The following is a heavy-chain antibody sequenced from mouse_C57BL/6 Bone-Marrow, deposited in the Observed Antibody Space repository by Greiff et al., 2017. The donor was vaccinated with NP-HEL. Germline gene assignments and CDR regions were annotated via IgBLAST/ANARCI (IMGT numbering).Heavy chain of an antibody. Sequence: EVQLQESGPGLVKPSQSLSLTCSVTGYSITSGYYWNWIRQFPGNKLEWMGYISYDGSNNYNPSLKNRISITRDTSKNQFFLKLNSVTTEDTATYYYARGDYYGSRGYFDVWGTGTTVTVSS. CDR2: ISYDGSN. CDR3: ARGDYYGSRGYFDV. J-gene: IGHJ1*03. CDR1: GYSITSGYY. V-gene: IGHV3-6*01. D-gene: IGHD1-1*01.